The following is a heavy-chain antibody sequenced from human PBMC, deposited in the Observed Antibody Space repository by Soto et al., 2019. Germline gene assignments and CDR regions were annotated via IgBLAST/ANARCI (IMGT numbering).Heavy chain of an antibody. D-gene: IGHD3-3*01. J-gene: IGHJ5*02. V-gene: IGHV4-34*02. CDR3: ATRITVFGLLIPPFDP. Sequence: QVHLQQWGAGLLKPSETLSLTCAVYGGSVNGYYWNWIRQPPGKGLEWIGEINHTGGTNYNPSLKSRVTMSVDTSKNQFSLRLSSVTAADTAIYYCATRITVFGLLIPPFDPGGQGTQVTVSS. CDR1: GGSVNGYY. CDR2: INHTGGT.